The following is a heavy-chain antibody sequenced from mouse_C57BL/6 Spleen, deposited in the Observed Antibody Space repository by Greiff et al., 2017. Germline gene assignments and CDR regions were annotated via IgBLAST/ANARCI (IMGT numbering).Heavy chain of an antibody. Sequence: VQLKESGPELVKPGASVKISCKASGYSFTGYYMNWVKQSPEKSLEWIGEINPSTGGTTYNQKFKAKATLTVDKSSSTAYMQLKSLTSEDSAVYYCAKGPYYYGSSYRYYAMDYWGQGTSVTVSS. D-gene: IGHD1-1*01. J-gene: IGHJ4*01. V-gene: IGHV1-42*01. CDR3: AKGPYYYGSSYRYYAMDY. CDR2: INPSTGGT. CDR1: GYSFTGYY.